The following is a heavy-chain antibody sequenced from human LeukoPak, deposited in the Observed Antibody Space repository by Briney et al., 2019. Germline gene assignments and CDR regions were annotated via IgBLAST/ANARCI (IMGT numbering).Heavy chain of an antibody. CDR2: IWYDGSNK. Sequence: AGGSLRLSCAASGFTFRSHGMHWVRQAPGKGLEWVAFIWYDGSNKYYTDSVKGRFTISRDNSKNTLYLQMNSLRAEDTAVYYCAGDRATSYFDYWAREPWSPSPQ. D-gene: IGHD1-26*01. V-gene: IGHV3-33*01. CDR1: GFTFRSHG. J-gene: IGHJ4*02. CDR3: AGDRATSYFDY.